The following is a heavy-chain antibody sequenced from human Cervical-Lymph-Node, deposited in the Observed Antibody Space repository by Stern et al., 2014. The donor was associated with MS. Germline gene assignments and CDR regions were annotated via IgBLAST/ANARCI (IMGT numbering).Heavy chain of an antibody. D-gene: IGHD5-12*01. CDR3: ATDGGGYEVL. J-gene: IGHJ2*01. CDR2: IIPIFGTT. Sequence: VQLVESGAEVKMPGSSVKVSCKTSGDTFSNYAFSWVRQAPGRGLEWMGGIIPIFGTTNYAQKFQGRVTITADKSTTTAYMELSSLRSEDTAVYFCATDGGGYEVLWGRGTLVTVSS. CDR1: GDTFSNYA. V-gene: IGHV1-69*06.